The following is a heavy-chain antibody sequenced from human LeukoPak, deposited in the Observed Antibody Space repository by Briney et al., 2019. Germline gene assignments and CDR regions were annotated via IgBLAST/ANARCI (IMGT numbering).Heavy chain of an antibody. V-gene: IGHV1-69*05. CDR2: IIPIFGTA. J-gene: IGHJ5*02. CDR1: GGTFSSYA. CDR3: ARDRANLHWFDP. Sequence: ASVKVSCKASGGTFSSYAISWVRQAPGQGLEWMGRIIPIFGTANCAQKFQGRVTITTDESTSTAYMELSSLRSEDTAVYYCARDRANLHWFDPWGQGTLVTVSS. D-gene: IGHD4/OR15-4a*01.